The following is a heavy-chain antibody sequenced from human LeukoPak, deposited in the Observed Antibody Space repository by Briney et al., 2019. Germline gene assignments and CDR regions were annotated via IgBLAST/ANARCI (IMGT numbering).Heavy chain of an antibody. V-gene: IGHV3-30*03. D-gene: IGHD5-12*01. Sequence: GGSLRLSCAASGFTFSSYGMHWVRQAPGKGLEWVAVISYDGSNKCYADSVKGRFTISRDNSKNTLYLQMNSLRAEDTAVYYCARGYSGYDPYYFDYWGQGTLVTVSS. CDR3: ARGYSGYDPYYFDY. CDR2: ISYDGSNK. CDR1: GFTFSSYG. J-gene: IGHJ4*02.